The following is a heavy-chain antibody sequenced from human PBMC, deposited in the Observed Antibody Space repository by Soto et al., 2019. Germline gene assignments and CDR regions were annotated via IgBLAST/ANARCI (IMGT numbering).Heavy chain of an antibody. V-gene: IGHV1-69*13. Sequence: GASVKVSCTASGGTFSSYAISWVRQAPGQGLEWMGGIIPIFGTANYAQKFQGRVTITADESTSTAYMELSSLRSEDTAVYYCARESHTLQLERTNWFDPWGQGTLVTVSS. J-gene: IGHJ5*02. CDR2: IIPIFGTA. CDR3: ARESHTLQLERTNWFDP. D-gene: IGHD1-1*01. CDR1: GGTFSSYA.